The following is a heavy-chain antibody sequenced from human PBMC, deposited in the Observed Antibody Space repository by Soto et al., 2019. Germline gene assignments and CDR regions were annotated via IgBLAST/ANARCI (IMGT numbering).Heavy chain of an antibody. D-gene: IGHD3-10*01. Sequence: EASVKVSCKASGYTFTGYYMHWVRQAPGQGLEWMGWINPNSGGTNYAQKFQGRVTMTRDTSISTAYMELSRLRSDDTAVYYCARITMVRGGVSWFDPWGQGTLVTVSS. CDR2: INPNSGGT. J-gene: IGHJ5*02. CDR1: GYTFTGYY. CDR3: ARITMVRGGVSWFDP. V-gene: IGHV1-2*02.